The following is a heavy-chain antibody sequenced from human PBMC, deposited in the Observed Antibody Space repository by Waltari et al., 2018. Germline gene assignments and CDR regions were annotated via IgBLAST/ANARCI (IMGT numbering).Heavy chain of an antibody. Sequence: QVQLVQSGAEVKQPGASVKVSCKASGYTFTGTNMHWVRQAPGQGLEWMGRINPDSGATTYAQKFQGRVTMTRDTSISTAYMELSSLTSDDTAVYYCTRSWIQLWTPDFDYWGQGTLVTVSS. CDR2: INPDSGAT. J-gene: IGHJ4*02. V-gene: IGHV1-2*06. CDR3: TRSWIQLWTPDFDY. CDR1: GYTFTGTN. D-gene: IGHD5-18*01.